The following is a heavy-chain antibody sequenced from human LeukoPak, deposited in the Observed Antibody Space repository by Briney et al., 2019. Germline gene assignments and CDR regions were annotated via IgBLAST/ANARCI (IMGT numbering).Heavy chain of an antibody. V-gene: IGHV3-30*02. Sequence: GGSLRLSCAASGFTFSSYGMHWVRQAPGKGLEWVAFIRYDGSNKYYADSVKGRFTISRDNSKNTLYLQMNSLRAEDTAVYYCAKDPGEMATIEGDYWGQGTLVTVSP. D-gene: IGHD5-24*01. CDR3: AKDPGEMATIEGDY. CDR1: GFTFSSYG. CDR2: IRYDGSNK. J-gene: IGHJ4*02.